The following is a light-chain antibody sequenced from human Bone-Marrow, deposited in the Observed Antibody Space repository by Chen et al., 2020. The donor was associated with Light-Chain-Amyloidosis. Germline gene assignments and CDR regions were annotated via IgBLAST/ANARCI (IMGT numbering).Light chain of an antibody. CDR3: QQYYSTLT. CDR1: QSVLYSSNNKNY. V-gene: IGKV4-1*01. Sequence: DIVMTQSPDSLAVSLCERATINCKSSQSVLYSSNNKNYLAWYQQKPGQPPKLLIYWASTRESGVPDRCSGSGSGTDFTLTISSLQAEDVAVYYCQQYYSTLTFGGGTKVEIK. CDR2: WAS. J-gene: IGKJ4*01.